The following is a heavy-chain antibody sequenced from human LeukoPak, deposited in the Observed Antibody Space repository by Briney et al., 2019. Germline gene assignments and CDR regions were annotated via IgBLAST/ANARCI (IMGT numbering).Heavy chain of an antibody. V-gene: IGHV3-48*01. CDR2: ISSSSSTI. CDR1: GFTFSSYS. J-gene: IGHJ6*04. D-gene: IGHD3-3*01. CDR3: ARDRSITSFGVVRRNKVGTLDV. Sequence: GGSLRLSCAASGFTFSSYSMNWVRQAPGKGLEWVSYISSSSSTIYYADSVKGRFTISRDNAKNSLYLQMNSLRPEDTAVYYCARDRSITSFGVVRRNKVGTLDVWGKGTTVTVSS.